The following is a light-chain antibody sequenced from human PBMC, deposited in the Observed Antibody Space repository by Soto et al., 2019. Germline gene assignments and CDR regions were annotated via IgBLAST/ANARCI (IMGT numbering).Light chain of an antibody. CDR2: DSS. CDR1: QSVATY. V-gene: IGKV3-15*01. CDR3: QQYNNWPPYT. Sequence: EIVLTQSPATLSLSPGESATLSCRSSQSVATYLAWYQQKPGQAPRLLIYDSSTRATGIPARFSGSGSGTEFTLTISSLQSEDFAVYYCQQYNNWPPYTFGQGTKLEIK. J-gene: IGKJ2*01.